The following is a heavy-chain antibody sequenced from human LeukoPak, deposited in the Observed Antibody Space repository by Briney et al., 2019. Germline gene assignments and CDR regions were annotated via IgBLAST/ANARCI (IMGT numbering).Heavy chain of an antibody. CDR1: GGTFSSYA. J-gene: IGHJ4*02. V-gene: IGHV1-69*05. CDR2: IIPIFGTA. Sequence: GASVKVSCKASGGTFSSYAISWVRQAPGRGLEWMGGIIPIFGTANYAQKFQGRVTITTDESTSTAYMELSSLRSEDTAVYYCARVPYYDFWSGYYDYWGQGTLVTVSS. CDR3: ARVPYYDFWSGYYDY. D-gene: IGHD3-3*01.